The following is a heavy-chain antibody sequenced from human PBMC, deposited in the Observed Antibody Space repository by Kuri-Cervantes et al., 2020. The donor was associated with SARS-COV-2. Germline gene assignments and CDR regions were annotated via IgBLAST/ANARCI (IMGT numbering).Heavy chain of an antibody. V-gene: IGHV4-59*01. CDR2: IYYSGST. CDR3: AREIERPRDAFDI. J-gene: IGHJ3*02. D-gene: IGHD5-24*01. CDR1: GGSISSYY. Sequence: SETLSLTCTVSGGSISSYYWSWIRQPPGKGLEWIGYIYYSGSTNYNPSLKSRVTISVDTSKNQFSLKLSSVTAADTAVYYCAREIERPRDAFDIWGQGTMVTVSS.